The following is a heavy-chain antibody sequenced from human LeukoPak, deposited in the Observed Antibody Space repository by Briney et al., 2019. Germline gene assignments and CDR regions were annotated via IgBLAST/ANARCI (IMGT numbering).Heavy chain of an antibody. D-gene: IGHD1-26*01. CDR2: IKQDESEK. V-gene: IGHV3-7*01. CDR1: GFTFSNYW. CDR3: ARDRGGSYSAIDY. J-gene: IGHJ4*02. Sequence: GGSLRLSCAASGFTFSNYWMTWVRQAPGKGLEWVANIKQDESEKHYVDSVKGRFTISRDNARNSLYLQMNSLRAEDTAVYYCARDRGGSYSAIDYWGQGTLVTVSS.